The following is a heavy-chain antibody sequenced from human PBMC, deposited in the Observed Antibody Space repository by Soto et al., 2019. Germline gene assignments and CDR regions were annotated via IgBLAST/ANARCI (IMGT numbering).Heavy chain of an antibody. D-gene: IGHD2-15*01. CDR2: FAGSYGDT. Sequence: PGGSLRLSCAPSGFSFSRYALSWARQVQGKGGKWVSVFAGSYGDTYNENSVRGRFAISNDNSESTLFLQMNTLKAEDTAVYGCEKHPQDDSDRTLDYWGQGTLVTVSS. J-gene: IGHJ4*02. CDR3: EKHPQDDSDRTLDY. V-gene: IGHV3-23*01. CDR1: GFSFSRYA.